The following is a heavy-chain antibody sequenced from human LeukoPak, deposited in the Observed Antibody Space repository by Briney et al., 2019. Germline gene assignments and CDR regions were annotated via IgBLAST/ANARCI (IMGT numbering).Heavy chain of an antibody. CDR2: ISGNGGST. CDR1: GFTFSSYG. D-gene: IGHD1-26*01. J-gene: IGHJ5*02. V-gene: IGHV3-23*01. Sequence: GGSLRLSCAASGFTFSSYGMSWVRQAPGKGLEWVSAISGNGGSTYYADSVEGRFTISRDNSKNTLYLQMNSLRAEDTAVYYCAKAGSWELLNWFDPWGQGTLVTVSS. CDR3: AKAGSWELLNWFDP.